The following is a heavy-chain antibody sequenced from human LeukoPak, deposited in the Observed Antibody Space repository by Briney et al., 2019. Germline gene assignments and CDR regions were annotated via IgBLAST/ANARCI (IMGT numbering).Heavy chain of an antibody. V-gene: IGHV1-69*06. CDR3: ARLVAVAGTRTDY. Sequence: ASVKVSCKASVGTFSSYAISWVRHAPGQGLEWMGGIIPIFGTANYAQKFQGRVTITADKSTSTVYMELSSLRSEDTAVYYCARLVAVAGTRTDYWGQGTLVTVSS. J-gene: IGHJ4*02. CDR1: VGTFSSYA. CDR2: IIPIFGTA. D-gene: IGHD6-19*01.